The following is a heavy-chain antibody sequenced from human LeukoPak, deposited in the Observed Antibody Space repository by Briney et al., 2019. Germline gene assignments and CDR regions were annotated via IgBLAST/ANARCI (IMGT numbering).Heavy chain of an antibody. V-gene: IGHV3-7*01. CDR2: IKHDESET. J-gene: IGHJ3*02. CDR1: GFTISSHW. CDR3: ARGPTDFDASDI. Sequence: PGGSLRLSCAASGFTISSHWMSWARQVPGKGLESVAHIKHDESETYYVDTVRGRFIISRDNAKNSLYLQMNSLRVEDTSVYHCARGPTDFDASDIWGHGTLVTVSS.